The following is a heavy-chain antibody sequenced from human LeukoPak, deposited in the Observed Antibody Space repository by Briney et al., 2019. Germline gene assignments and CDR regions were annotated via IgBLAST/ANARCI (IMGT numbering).Heavy chain of an antibody. CDR2: IYYSGST. CDR1: GGSISSSSYY. J-gene: IGHJ3*02. CDR3: SSGSSGWFDAFDI. V-gene: IGHV4-39*01. Sequence: PSETLSLTCTVSGGSISSSSYYWGWIRQPPGKGLEWIGSIYYSGSTYYNPSLKSRVTISVDTSKNQFSLKLSSATAADTAVYYCSSGSSGWFDAFDIWGQGTMVTVSS. D-gene: IGHD6-19*01.